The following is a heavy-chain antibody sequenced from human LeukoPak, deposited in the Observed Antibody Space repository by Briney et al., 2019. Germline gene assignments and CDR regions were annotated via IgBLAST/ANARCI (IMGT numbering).Heavy chain of an antibody. D-gene: IGHD5-24*01. V-gene: IGHV4-34*01. CDR1: GGSFSGYY. CDR3: ARRPWRGLRYCFDY. Sequence: SETLSLTCAVYGGSFSGYYWSWIRQPPGKGLEWIGEINHSGSTNYNPSLKSRVTISVDTSKNQFSLKLSSVTAADTAVYYCARRPWRGLRYCFDYWGQGTLVTVSS. CDR2: INHSGST. J-gene: IGHJ4*02.